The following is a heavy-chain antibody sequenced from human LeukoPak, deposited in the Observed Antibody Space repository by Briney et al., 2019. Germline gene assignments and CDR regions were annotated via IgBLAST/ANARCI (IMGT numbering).Heavy chain of an antibody. J-gene: IGHJ3*02. CDR3: AKDLWGVLMVYDTRIGAFDI. CDR1: GFTFSSYA. CDR2: ISGSGGST. D-gene: IGHD2-8*01. V-gene: IGHV3-23*01. Sequence: PGGSLRLSCAASGFTFSSYAMSWVRQAPGKGLEWVSAISGSGGSTYYADSVKGRFTISRDNSKNTLYLQMNSLRAEDTAVYYCAKDLWGVLMVYDTRIGAFDIWGQGTMVTVSS.